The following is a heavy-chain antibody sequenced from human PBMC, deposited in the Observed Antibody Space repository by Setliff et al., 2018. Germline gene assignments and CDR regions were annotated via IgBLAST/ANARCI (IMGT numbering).Heavy chain of an antibody. CDR3: ARDLLYSGSYFGYYYGMDV. Sequence: ASVKVSCKVSGYTLTELSRHWVRQAPGKGLEWMGGFDPEDGETIYAQKFQGWVTMTRDTSISTAYMELSRLRSDDTAVYYCARDLLYSGSYFGYYYGMDVWGQGTTVTVSS. V-gene: IGHV1-24*01. CDR1: GYTLTELS. D-gene: IGHD1-26*01. CDR2: FDPEDGET. J-gene: IGHJ6*02.